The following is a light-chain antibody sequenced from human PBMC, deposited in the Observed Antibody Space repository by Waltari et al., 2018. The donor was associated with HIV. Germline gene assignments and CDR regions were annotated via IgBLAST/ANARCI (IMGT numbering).Light chain of an antibody. CDR1: QNIGRS. V-gene: IGKV1-12*01. CDR2: GAS. J-gene: IGKJ2*01. Sequence: IQMTQSPSSVSVSVGGGVSINCRASQNIGRSLAWYQLKPGKAPKLLVYGASRLNDGVPARFHATGSKSNFTFDINNLQSEDFAVYVCQQATSFPHTFG. CDR3: QQATSFPHT.